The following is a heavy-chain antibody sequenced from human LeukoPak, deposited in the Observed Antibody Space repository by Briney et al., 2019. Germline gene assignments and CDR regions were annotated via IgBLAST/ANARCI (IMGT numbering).Heavy chain of an antibody. CDR1: GFTFSSYG. V-gene: IGHV3-30*03. D-gene: IGHD5-24*01. Sequence: GRSLRLSCAASGFTFSSYGMHWVRQAPGKGLEWVAVISYDGSNKYYADSVKGRFTISRDNSKNTLYLQMNSLRAEDTAVYYCARDPRWLQYYFDYWGQGTLVTVSS. J-gene: IGHJ4*02. CDR3: ARDPRWLQYYFDY. CDR2: ISYDGSNK.